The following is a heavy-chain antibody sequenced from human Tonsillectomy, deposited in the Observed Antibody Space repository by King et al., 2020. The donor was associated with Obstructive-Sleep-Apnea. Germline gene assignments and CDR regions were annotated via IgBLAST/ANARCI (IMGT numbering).Heavy chain of an antibody. CDR2: ISGSGGST. V-gene: IGHV3-23*04. CDR3: AKKVGATTTHYYGMDV. CDR1: GFTFSSYA. Sequence: VQLVESGGGLVQPGGSLRLSCAASGFTFSSYAMSWVRQAPGKGLEWVSAISGSGGSTYYADSVKGRFTISRDNSKNTLYLQMNSLRAEDTAVYYCAKKVGATTTHYYGMDVWGQGTTVTVSS. J-gene: IGHJ6*02. D-gene: IGHD1-26*01.